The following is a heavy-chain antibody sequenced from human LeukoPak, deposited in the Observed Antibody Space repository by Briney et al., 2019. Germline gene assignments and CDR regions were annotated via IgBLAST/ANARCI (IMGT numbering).Heavy chain of an antibody. CDR2: IVGSGSST. CDR3: AKWGDYDILTGYYDSDY. D-gene: IGHD3-9*01. CDR1: GFTFSNYA. V-gene: IGHV3-23*01. J-gene: IGHJ4*02. Sequence: PWGSLRLSCAALGFTFSNYAMSWVRQAPGKGLEWVSAIVGSGSSTYYADSVKGRFTISRDNSKNTLYLELNRLRAEDTAVYYCAKWGDYDILTGYYDSDYWGQGTLVTVSS.